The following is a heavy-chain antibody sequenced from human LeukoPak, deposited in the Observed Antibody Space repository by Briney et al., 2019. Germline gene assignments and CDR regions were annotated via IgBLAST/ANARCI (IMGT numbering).Heavy chain of an antibody. J-gene: IGHJ5*02. CDR1: GYSISSGYY. V-gene: IGHV4-38-2*02. Sequence: SETLSLTCTVSGYSISSGYYWGWLRQPPGKGLEWIGSIYHSGSTYYNPSLKSRVTISVDTSKNQFSLKLSSVTAADTAVYYCARGSTIFGASNWFDPWGQGTLVTVSS. D-gene: IGHD3-3*01. CDR2: IYHSGST. CDR3: ARGSTIFGASNWFDP.